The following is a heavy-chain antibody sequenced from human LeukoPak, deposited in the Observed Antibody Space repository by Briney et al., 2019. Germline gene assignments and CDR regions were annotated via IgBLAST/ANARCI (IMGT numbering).Heavy chain of an antibody. CDR2: VNSNSAVA. Sequence: ASVKVSCKTSGYTFNDYFIHWVRQAPGQGLEWMGRVNSNSAVAESEEKFQGRVTVTRDTSIRTVYMELFRLTSDDTATYYCARDLSSTPHWELDYWGQGTLVTVSS. CDR3: ARDLSSTPHWELDY. J-gene: IGHJ4*02. V-gene: IGHV1-2*06. CDR1: GYTFNDYF. D-gene: IGHD7-27*01.